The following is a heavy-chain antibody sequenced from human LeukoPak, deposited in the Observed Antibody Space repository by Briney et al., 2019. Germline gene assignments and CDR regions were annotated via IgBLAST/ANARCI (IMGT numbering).Heavy chain of an antibody. Sequence: NPGGSLRLSCAASGFTFSSYSMNWVRQAPGKGLEWVSSISGSSYIYYADSVKGRFTISRDNAKNSLYPQMNSLRAEDTAVYYCARDSTYYYGSGSSFGYWGQGTLVTVSS. V-gene: IGHV3-21*01. CDR2: ISGSSYI. J-gene: IGHJ4*02. CDR3: ARDSTYYYGSGSSFGY. D-gene: IGHD3-10*01. CDR1: GFTFSSYS.